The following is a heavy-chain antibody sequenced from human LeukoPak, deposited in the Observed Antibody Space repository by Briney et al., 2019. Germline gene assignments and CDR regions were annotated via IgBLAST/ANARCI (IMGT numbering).Heavy chain of an antibody. D-gene: IGHD2-8*02. V-gene: IGHV3-30*18. CDR3: AKDMGSGGYYGMDV. J-gene: IGHJ6*04. CDR2: ISYDGSNK. Sequence: GRSLRLSCAASGFTFSSYGMHWVRQAPGKGLEWVAVISYDGSNKYYADSVKGRFTISRDNSKNTLYLQMNSLRAEDTAVYYCAKDMGSGGYYGMDVRGKGTTVTVSS. CDR1: GFTFSSYG.